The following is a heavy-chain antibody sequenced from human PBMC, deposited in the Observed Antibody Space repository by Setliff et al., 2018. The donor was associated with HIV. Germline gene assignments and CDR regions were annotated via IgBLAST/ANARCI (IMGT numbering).Heavy chain of an antibody. Sequence: SETLSLTCTISGGSFSSKSVYWAWIRQPPGQGLEWIGSIHYDGGTYYNPSLKSRVHISIDTSDSEFSLKVDSVTAADTAVYFCARYHYGVDWFDPWGRGTLVTVSS. CDR1: GGSFSSKSVY. V-gene: IGHV4-39*07. D-gene: IGHD3-10*01. J-gene: IGHJ5*02. CDR3: ARYHYGVDWFDP. CDR2: IHYDGGT.